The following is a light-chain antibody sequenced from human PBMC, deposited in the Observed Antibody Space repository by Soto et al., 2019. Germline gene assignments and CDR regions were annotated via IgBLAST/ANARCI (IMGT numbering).Light chain of an antibody. CDR3: QQRSNWPLT. Sequence: EIVLTQSPATLSLSLGERATLSCRANENIGTYLAWYRQKPGQSPRLLIYDASNRATGIPARFSGSGSGTDFTLTISGLESEDFAFYYCQQRSNWPLTFGGGTRVELK. CDR2: DAS. V-gene: IGKV3-11*01. J-gene: IGKJ4*01. CDR1: ENIGTY.